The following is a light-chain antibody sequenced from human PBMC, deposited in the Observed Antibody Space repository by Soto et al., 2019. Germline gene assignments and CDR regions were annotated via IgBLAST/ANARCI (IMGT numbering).Light chain of an antibody. CDR3: QQYHTLPPT. Sequence: DIPMTQSPSSLSASVGDRVTITCQASQGIRSYLTWYQRKPGKAPNLLIYDASSWKTGVPSMFSGVGSATTFPFTIDSLQPEDFATYFCQQYHTLPPTCGQGTELDIK. J-gene: IGKJ2*01. V-gene: IGKV1-33*01. CDR1: QGIRSY. CDR2: DAS.